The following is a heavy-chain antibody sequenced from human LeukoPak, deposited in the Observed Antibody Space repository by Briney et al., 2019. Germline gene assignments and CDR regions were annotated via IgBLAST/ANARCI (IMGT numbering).Heavy chain of an antibody. CDR2: ISGSGGST. J-gene: IGHJ4*02. V-gene: IGHV3-23*01. Sequence: PGGSLRLSCAASGFTFSSYAMSWVRQAPGKGLEWVSAISGSGGSTYYADSVKGRFTISRDNSKNTLYLQMNSLRAEDTAVYYCAKDNSSSWYLPFTSYLQRQIFDYWGQGTLVTVSS. D-gene: IGHD6-13*01. CDR1: GFTFSSYA. CDR3: AKDNSSSWYLPFTSYLQRQIFDY.